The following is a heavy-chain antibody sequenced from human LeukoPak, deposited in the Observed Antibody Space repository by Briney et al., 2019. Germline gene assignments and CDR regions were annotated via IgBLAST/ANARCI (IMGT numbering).Heavy chain of an antibody. Sequence: GGSLRLSCAASGFTFSSYSMNWVRQAPGKGLEWVSSISSSSSYIYYADSVKGRFTISRDNSKNTLYLQMNSLRAEDTAVYYCAKDLRGAYDYWGQGTLVTVSS. CDR1: GFTFSSYS. D-gene: IGHD3-10*01. CDR2: ISSSSSYI. CDR3: AKDLRGAYDY. V-gene: IGHV3-21*04. J-gene: IGHJ4*02.